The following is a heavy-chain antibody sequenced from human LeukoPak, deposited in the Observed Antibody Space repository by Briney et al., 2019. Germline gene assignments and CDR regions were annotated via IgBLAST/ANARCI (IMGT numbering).Heavy chain of an antibody. V-gene: IGHV3-48*01. CDR1: GFTFSAYS. J-gene: IGHJ4*02. CDR3: ARDWPYSSSFRPFDY. D-gene: IGHD6-6*01. CDR2: INNIGSVT. Sequence: GGSLRLSCAASGFTFSAYSLNWVRQAPGKGLEWVSYINNIGSVTHYADSVKGRFTISRDNAKNSVYLQMNSLRVEDTAVYYCARDWPYSSSFRPFDYWGQGTLVTVCS.